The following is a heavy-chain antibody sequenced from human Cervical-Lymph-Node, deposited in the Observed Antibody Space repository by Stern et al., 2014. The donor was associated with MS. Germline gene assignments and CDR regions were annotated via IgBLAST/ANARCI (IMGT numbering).Heavy chain of an antibody. CDR1: GFTFSSYG. CDR2: ISYDGSDT. D-gene: IGHD3-10*01. Sequence: VQLVESGGGVVQPGRSLRLTCTVSGFTFSSYGMHWGRQAPGKGLEWVSVISYDGSDTYYAEAVKGRFPISRDNSKNTLYLEMRSLRPEDTAVYYCVKRGITEVRGVRLGDYWGPGTLVIVSS. CDR3: VKRGITEVRGVRLGDY. J-gene: IGHJ4*02. V-gene: IGHV3-30*18.